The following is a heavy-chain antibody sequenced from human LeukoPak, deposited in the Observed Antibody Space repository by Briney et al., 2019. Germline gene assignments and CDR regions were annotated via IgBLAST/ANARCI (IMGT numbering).Heavy chain of an antibody. CDR3: ARDKVEGPTKFDS. J-gene: IGHJ5*01. D-gene: IGHD5-24*01. CDR2: IYSGGRT. V-gene: IGHV3-66*01. CDR1: GFTFSSNF. Sequence: GGSLRLSCAASGFTFSSNFMSWVRQAPGRGLECVSVIYSGGRTDYADSVKGRFTISRDNSRNMLYLQMNSLRPEDTAVYYCARDKVEGPTKFDSWGQGIRVTVSS.